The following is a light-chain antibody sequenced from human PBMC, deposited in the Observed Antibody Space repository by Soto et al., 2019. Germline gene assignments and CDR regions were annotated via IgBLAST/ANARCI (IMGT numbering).Light chain of an antibody. Sequence: QSALTQPASVSGSPGQSITISCSGTSSDVGAYNYVSWYQQQPGKAPKLMIYEVTNRPSGVSNRFSGSKSGNTASLTISGLQAEDEADYYCSSYTSRGTLVFGGGTKLTV. J-gene: IGLJ3*02. CDR2: EVT. V-gene: IGLV2-14*01. CDR1: SSDVGAYNY. CDR3: SSYTSRGTLV.